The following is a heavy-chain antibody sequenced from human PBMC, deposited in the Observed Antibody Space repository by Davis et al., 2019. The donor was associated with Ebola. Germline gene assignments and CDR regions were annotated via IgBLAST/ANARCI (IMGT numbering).Heavy chain of an antibody. CDR2: INHSGST. Sequence: ESLKISCAASGFTFSSYAMHWVRQPPGKGLEWIGEINHSGSTNYNPSLKSRVTISVDTSKNQFSLKLSSVTAADTAVYYCARGLLSWVYYGMDVWGQGTTVTVSS. CDR3: ARGLLSWVYYGMDV. CDR1: GFTFSSYA. V-gene: IGHV4-34*01. J-gene: IGHJ6*02.